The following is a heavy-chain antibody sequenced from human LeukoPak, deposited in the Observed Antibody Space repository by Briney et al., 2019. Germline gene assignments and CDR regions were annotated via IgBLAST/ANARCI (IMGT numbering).Heavy chain of an antibody. CDR1: GFTFSSYS. V-gene: IGHV3-21*01. CDR2: ISSSSSYI. D-gene: IGHD6-13*01. J-gene: IGHJ5*02. CDR3: ARAWGAAALTRFDP. Sequence: PGGSLRLSCAASGFTFSSYSMNWVRQAPGKGLEWVSSISSSSSYIYYADSVKGRFTISRDNAKNSLYLQMNSLRAEDTAVYYCARAWGAAALTRFDPWGQGTLVTVSS.